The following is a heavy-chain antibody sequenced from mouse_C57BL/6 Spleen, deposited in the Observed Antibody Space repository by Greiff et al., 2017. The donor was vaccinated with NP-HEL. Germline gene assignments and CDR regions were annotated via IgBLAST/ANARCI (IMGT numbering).Heavy chain of an antibody. D-gene: IGHD2-4*01. J-gene: IGHJ4*01. V-gene: IGHV3-6*01. CDR3: VYYDYDEGYAMDY. CDR1: GYSITSGYY. CDR2: ISYDGSN. Sequence: EVKLEESGPGLVKPSQSLSLTCSVTGYSITSGYYWNWIRQFPGNKLEWMGYISYDGSNNYNPSLKNRISITRDTSKNQFFLKLNSVTTEDTATYYCVYYDYDEGYAMDYWGQGTSVTVSS.